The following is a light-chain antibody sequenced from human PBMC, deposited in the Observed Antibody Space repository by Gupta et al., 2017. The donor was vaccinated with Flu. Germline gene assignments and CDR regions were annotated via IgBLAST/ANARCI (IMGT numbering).Light chain of an antibody. CDR2: LAS. CDR3: QQDDTTPRT. CDR1: QSVLYSSNNKNY. J-gene: IGKJ1*01. Sequence: DIVMTQSPDSLAVSLGERATINCKSSQSVLYSSNNKNYLAWYQQKPGQPPKLLIYLASTRESGVPDRFSGSGSGTDFTLTISSLQAEDVAVYYCQQDDTTPRTFGQGTKVEIK. V-gene: IGKV4-1*01.